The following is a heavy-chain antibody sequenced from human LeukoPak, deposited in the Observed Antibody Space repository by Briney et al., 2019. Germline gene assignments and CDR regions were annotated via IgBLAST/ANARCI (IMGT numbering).Heavy chain of an antibody. CDR3: AKRLSYSNSWYSFDS. Sequence: GGSLRLSCAASGFTFTSFAMSWVRQAPGKGLEWVSFIGASRTPTSYADSMKGPLTISRDNSKNTPYRQMTSLRAEHSAISYRAKRLSYSNSWYSFDSCGEGTLVTVSS. J-gene: IGHJ4*02. V-gene: IGHV3-23*01. CDR1: GFTFTSFA. D-gene: IGHD6-13*01. CDR2: IGASRTPT.